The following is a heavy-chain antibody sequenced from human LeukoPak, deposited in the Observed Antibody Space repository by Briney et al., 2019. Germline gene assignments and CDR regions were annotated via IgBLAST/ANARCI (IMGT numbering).Heavy chain of an antibody. CDR3: ARDAYYYDSSGYYSGWFDP. CDR1: GGSISSGGYY. J-gene: IGHJ5*02. CDR2: IYYSGST. D-gene: IGHD3-22*01. V-gene: IGHV4-31*03. Sequence: SETLSLTCTVSGGSISSGGYYWSWIRQHPGKGLEWIEYIYYSGSTYYNPSLKSRVTISVDTSKNQFSLKLSSVTAADTAVYYCARDAYYYDSSGYYSGWFDPWGQGTLVTVSS.